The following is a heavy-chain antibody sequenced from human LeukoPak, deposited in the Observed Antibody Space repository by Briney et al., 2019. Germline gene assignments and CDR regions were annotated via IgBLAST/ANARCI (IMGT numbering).Heavy chain of an antibody. CDR3: VTTVTTEDYYYYYMDV. CDR1: GFTFSSYA. CDR2: ISDSGSST. J-gene: IGHJ6*03. Sequence: PGGSLRLSCAASGFTFSSYAMNWVRQAPGKGLEWVSAISDSGSSTYYADSVKGRFTISRDNSKNTLHLQMNSLRAEDTAVYYCVTTVTTEDYYYYYMDVWGKGTTVTVSS. V-gene: IGHV3-23*01. D-gene: IGHD4-17*01.